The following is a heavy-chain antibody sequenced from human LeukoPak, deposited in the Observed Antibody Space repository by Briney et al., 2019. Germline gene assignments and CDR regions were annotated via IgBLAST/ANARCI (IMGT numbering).Heavy chain of an antibody. J-gene: IGHJ5*02. CDR3: AKAASSSFLNWFDP. D-gene: IGHD2-2*01. Sequence: GGSLRLSCAASGFTFSSYAMTWVRQAPGKGLEWVSSTSTGAGSTYYADSMKGRFTMSRDNSKNMLYQQMNSLRAEDTAVYYCAKAASSSFLNWFDPWGQGTLVTVSS. V-gene: IGHV3-23*01. CDR1: GFTFSSYA. CDR2: TSTGAGST.